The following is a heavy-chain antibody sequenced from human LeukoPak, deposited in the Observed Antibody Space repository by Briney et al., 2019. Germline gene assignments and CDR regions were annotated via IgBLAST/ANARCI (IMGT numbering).Heavy chain of an antibody. Sequence: GGSLRLSCAASGFTFSSYAMHWVRQAPGKGLEWVAVISYDGSNKYYADSVKGRFTISRDNSKNTLYLQMNSLRDEDTAVYYCARGGYSGYDPWGQGTLVTVSA. CDR2: ISYDGSNK. CDR1: GFTFSSYA. V-gene: IGHV3-30*01. CDR3: ARGGYSGYDP. D-gene: IGHD5-12*01. J-gene: IGHJ5*02.